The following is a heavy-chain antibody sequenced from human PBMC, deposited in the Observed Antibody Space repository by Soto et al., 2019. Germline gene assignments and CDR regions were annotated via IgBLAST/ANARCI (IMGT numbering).Heavy chain of an antibody. CDR1: GGSFSGYH. CDR2: INDVGTT. Sequence: QVQLQQWGAGLLKPSETLSLTCAVYGGSFSGYHWHWIRQPPGKGLEWVGEINDVGTTNYNPSLKSRVTISVDTFKNQSSLKLNSVTAADTDVYYCARDGPGSWGQGTLVTVSS. D-gene: IGHD3-10*01. CDR3: ARDGPGS. V-gene: IGHV4-34*01. J-gene: IGHJ5*02.